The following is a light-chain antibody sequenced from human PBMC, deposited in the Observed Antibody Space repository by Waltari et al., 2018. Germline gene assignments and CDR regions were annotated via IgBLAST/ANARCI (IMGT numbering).Light chain of an antibody. V-gene: IGKV1-39*01. Sequence: DIQMTQSPSSLSASVGDRVTITCRASEDLNKYLNWYQQKPGKAPRLLISATSTLRSGVPSRFSGSSSGTEFSLTISSLQAEDFATYYCQQTYSSLMYTFGQGTKLEIK. CDR1: EDLNKY. CDR3: QQTYSSLMYT. J-gene: IGKJ2*01. CDR2: ATS.